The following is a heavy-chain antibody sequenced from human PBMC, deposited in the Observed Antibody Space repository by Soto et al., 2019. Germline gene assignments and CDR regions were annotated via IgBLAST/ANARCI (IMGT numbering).Heavy chain of an antibody. J-gene: IGHJ6*02. V-gene: IGHV4-31*03. Sequence: QVQLQESGPGLVKPSQTLSLTCTVSGGSISSGGYYWSWIRQHPGKGLEWIGYIYYSGSTYYNPSIKRRVTISVDTSKNQYSLKLCSVTAADTAVYYCARELRFGENYYGMDVWGQGTTVTVSS. CDR3: ARELRFGENYYGMDV. D-gene: IGHD3-10*01. CDR2: IYYSGST. CDR1: GGSISSGGYY.